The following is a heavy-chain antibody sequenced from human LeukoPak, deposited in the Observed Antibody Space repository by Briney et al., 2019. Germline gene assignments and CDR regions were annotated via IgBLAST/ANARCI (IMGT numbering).Heavy chain of an antibody. V-gene: IGHV4-61*01. D-gene: IGHD1-26*01. J-gene: IGHJ4*02. CDR1: GGSFSSGSYY. CDR3: ARERDSGSYYSFDY. CDR2: IYYSGST. Sequence: SETLSLTCTVSGGSFSSGSYYWSWIRQPPGKGLEWIGYIYYSGSTNYNPSLKSRVTISVDTSKNQFSLKLSSVTAADTAVYYCARERDSGSYYSFDYWGQGTLVTVSS.